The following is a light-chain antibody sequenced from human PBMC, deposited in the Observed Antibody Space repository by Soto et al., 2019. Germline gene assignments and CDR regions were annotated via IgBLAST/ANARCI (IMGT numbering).Light chain of an antibody. J-gene: IGKJ5*01. CDR3: QQYGSSPIT. Sequence: ETVLTQSPVTLSLSPGEGATLSCRASQSVRSTYLVWYQQKPGQAPRFLIYGASNRTTGIPDRFSGGGSGTDFTLTISRLEPEDFAVYYCQQYGSSPITFGQGTRLEIK. CDR1: QSVRSTY. V-gene: IGKV3-20*01. CDR2: GAS.